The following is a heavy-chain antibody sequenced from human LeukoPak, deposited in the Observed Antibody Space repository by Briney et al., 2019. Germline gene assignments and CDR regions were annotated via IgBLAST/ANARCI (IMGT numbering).Heavy chain of an antibody. Sequence: GGSLRLPCAASGFTFSSYAMSWVRQAPGKGLEWVSAISGSGGSTYYADSVKGRFTTSRDNSKNTLYLQMNSLRAEDTAVYYCAKVVGATTRGYFDYWGQGTLVTVSS. CDR3: AKVVGATTRGYFDY. J-gene: IGHJ4*02. CDR1: GFTFSSYA. CDR2: ISGSGGST. V-gene: IGHV3-23*01. D-gene: IGHD1-26*01.